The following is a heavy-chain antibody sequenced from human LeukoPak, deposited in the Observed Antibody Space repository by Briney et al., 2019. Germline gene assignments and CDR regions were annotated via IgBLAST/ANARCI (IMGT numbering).Heavy chain of an antibody. CDR1: GFTFSRYS. Sequence: TGGSLRLSCAASGFTFSRYSMNWVRQAPGKGLEWASYISRSSSTIHYADSVKGRFTISRDNAKSSLFLQMNSLRAEDTAVYYCARDGGATMVRGVATYDSWGQGTLVTVSS. D-gene: IGHD3-10*01. CDR3: ARDGGATMVRGVATYDS. V-gene: IGHV3-48*04. CDR2: ISRSSSTI. J-gene: IGHJ4*02.